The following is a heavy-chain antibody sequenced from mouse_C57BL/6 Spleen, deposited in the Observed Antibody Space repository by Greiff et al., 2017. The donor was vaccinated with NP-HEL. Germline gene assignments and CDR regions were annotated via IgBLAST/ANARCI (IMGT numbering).Heavy chain of an antibody. CDR2: INPNNGGT. V-gene: IGHV1-19*01. D-gene: IGHD1-1*01. J-gene: IGHJ2*01. CDR3: ARDGSNWYYFDY. CDR1: GYTFTDYY. Sequence: EVQLQQSGPALVKPGASVKMSCTASGYTFTDYYMNWVKQSHGKSLEWIGIINPNNGGTSYNQKFKGKATLTVDKYSNTAYMELNSLTSEDSAVYYCARDGSNWYYFDYWGQGTTLTVSS.